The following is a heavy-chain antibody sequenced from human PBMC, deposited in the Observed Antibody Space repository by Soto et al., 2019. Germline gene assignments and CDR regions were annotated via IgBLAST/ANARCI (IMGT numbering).Heavy chain of an antibody. D-gene: IGHD3-16*01. CDR2: IYYRGST. CDR1: GGSISSYY. V-gene: IGHV4-59*01. CDR3: ARESAKGDRRSVLLDY. Sequence: SETLSLTCSVSGGSISSYYWSWIRQPPGKGLEWIGYIYYRGSTNYKPSLKSRVPISVDTSKNQFSLKLSSVTAADTAVYYCARESAKGDRRSVLLDYWGQGT. J-gene: IGHJ4*02.